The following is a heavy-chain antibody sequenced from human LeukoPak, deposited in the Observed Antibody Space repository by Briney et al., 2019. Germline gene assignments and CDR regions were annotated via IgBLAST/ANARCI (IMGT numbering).Heavy chain of an antibody. Sequence: SETVSLICTVWGGSISSYYGSWIRQPPGKGLEWIGYIYYSGSTNYNPSLKSRVTISVDTSKNQFSLRLSSVTAADTAVYYCAVLGSTSPYYYYYMDVWGKGTTVTVSS. CDR1: GGSISSYY. D-gene: IGHD2-2*01. V-gene: IGHV4-59*01. CDR2: IYYSGST. CDR3: AVLGSTSPYYYYYMDV. J-gene: IGHJ6*03.